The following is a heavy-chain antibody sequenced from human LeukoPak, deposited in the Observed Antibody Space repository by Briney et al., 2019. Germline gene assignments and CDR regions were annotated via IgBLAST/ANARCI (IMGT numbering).Heavy chain of an antibody. CDR2: ISGSGGST. CDR3: AKDLGSSSWYGD. J-gene: IGHJ4*02. Sequence: GGSLRLSCAASGFTFSSYAMSWVRQAPGKGPEWVSAISGSGGSTYYADSVKGRFTISRDNSKNTLYLQMNSLRAEDTAVYYCAKDLGSSSWYGDWGQGTLVTVSS. D-gene: IGHD6-13*01. V-gene: IGHV3-23*01. CDR1: GFTFSSYA.